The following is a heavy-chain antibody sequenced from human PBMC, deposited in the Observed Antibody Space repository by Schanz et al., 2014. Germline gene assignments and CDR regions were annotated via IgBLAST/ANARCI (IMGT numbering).Heavy chain of an antibody. CDR3: ARANYRRKINFDY. V-gene: IGHV3-21*05. D-gene: IGHD3-10*01. J-gene: IGHJ4*02. Sequence: VQLVESGGGVVQPGRSLRLSCAAYGFTLSSYAMHWIRQAPGKGLEWVSDISSGSSYANYADSVKGRFTMSRDNSKNTLYLQMNSLRAEDTAVYYCARANYRRKINFDYWGRGTLVTVSS. CDR1: GFTLSSYA. CDR2: ISSGSSYA.